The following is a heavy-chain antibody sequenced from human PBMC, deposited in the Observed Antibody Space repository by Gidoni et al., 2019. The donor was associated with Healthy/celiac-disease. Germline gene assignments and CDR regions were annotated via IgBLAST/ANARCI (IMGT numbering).Heavy chain of an antibody. V-gene: IGHV3-15*01. CDR2: IKSKTDGGTT. Sequence: DVQLVESGGGLVKPGGSLRLSCSDSGFTFSNAWIIWVRQAPGKGLEWVGRIKSKTDGGTTDYAAPVKGRFTISRDDSKNTLYLQMNSLKTEDTAVYYCTTDPPGSYSSAYYYYYYMDVWGKGTTVTVSS. CDR1: GFTFSNAW. J-gene: IGHJ6*03. CDR3: TTDPPGSYSSAYYYYYYMDV. D-gene: IGHD1-26*01.